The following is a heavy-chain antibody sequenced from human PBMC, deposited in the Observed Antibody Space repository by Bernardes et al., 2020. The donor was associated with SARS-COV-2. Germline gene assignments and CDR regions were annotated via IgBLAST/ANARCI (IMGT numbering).Heavy chain of an antibody. CDR2: IRISSSYI. D-gene: IGHD6-6*01. Sequence: GGFLSRSRAASGFTFSSCSVNWVGPAPGKGLEWVSSIRISSSYIYYADSVKGRFTISRDNAKNSLYLQMNSLRAEDTAVYYCAGLFEYSSSSGYYYGMDVWGQGTTVTVSS. J-gene: IGHJ6*02. CDR1: GFTFSSCS. V-gene: IGHV3-21*01. CDR3: AGLFEYSSSSGYYYGMDV.